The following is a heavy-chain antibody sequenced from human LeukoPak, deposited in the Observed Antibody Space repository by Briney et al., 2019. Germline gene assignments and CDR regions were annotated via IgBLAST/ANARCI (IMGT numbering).Heavy chain of an antibody. V-gene: IGHV4-59*01. CDR3: ATHADYYYDSSGYEYYFDY. Sequence: SETLSLTCTVSGGSISSYYWSWIRQPPGKGLEWIGYICYSGSTNYNPSLKSRVTISVDTSKNQFSLKLSSVTAADTAVYYCATHADYYYDSSGYEYYFDYWGQGTLVTVSS. D-gene: IGHD3-22*01. J-gene: IGHJ4*02. CDR1: GGSISSYY. CDR2: ICYSGST.